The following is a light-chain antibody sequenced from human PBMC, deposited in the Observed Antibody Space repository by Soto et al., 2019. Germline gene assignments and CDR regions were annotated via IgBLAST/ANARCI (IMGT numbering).Light chain of an antibody. CDR1: QSISWK. Sequence: DIQMTQSPSSLSASVGDRITITCRASQSISWKLNWYQQRPGKAPKLLIYAASSLQSGVPSRFSGSGSGTGFTLTISSLQPEDFATYYCQQSFRRWTSGQGTKVEIK. CDR3: QQSFRRWT. V-gene: IGKV1-39*01. CDR2: AAS. J-gene: IGKJ1*01.